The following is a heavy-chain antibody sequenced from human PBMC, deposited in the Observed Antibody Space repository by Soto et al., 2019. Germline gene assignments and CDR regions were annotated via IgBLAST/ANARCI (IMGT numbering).Heavy chain of an antibody. V-gene: IGHV3-23*01. J-gene: IGHJ4*02. Sequence: GGSLSLSCAASGFTFSSYAMSWVRQAPGKGLEWVSAISGSGGSTYYADSVKGRFTISRDNSKNTLYLQMNSLRAEDTAVYYCAKEFWDYYDSSGYPDYWGQGTLVTVSS. CDR2: ISGSGGST. CDR3: AKEFWDYYDSSGYPDY. CDR1: GFTFSSYA. D-gene: IGHD3-22*01.